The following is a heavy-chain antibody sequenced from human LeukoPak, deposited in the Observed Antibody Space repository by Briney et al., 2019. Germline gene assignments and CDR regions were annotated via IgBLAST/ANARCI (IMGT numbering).Heavy chain of an antibody. Sequence: PGGSLRLSCEASGFTFISYGVPWVRQAPGKGLEWVSVISYDGGNQKYADSVKGRFTISRDNSKNTVYLQLNSLRAEDTAVYYCAKDRRMMSAYYGMDVWGQGTTVIVSS. V-gene: IGHV3-30*18. CDR3: AKDRRMMSAYYGMDV. D-gene: IGHD3-16*01. CDR1: GFTFISYG. CDR2: ISYDGGNQ. J-gene: IGHJ6*02.